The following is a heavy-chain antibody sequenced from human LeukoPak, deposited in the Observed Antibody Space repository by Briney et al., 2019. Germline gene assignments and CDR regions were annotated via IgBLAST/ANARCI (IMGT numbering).Heavy chain of an antibody. D-gene: IGHD3-16*01. V-gene: IGHV1-2*02. CDR3: ARADRLDGGPYLVGP. J-gene: IGHJ5*02. CDR1: GYSFSDYY. CDR2: INPDSGGT. Sequence: ASVKVSCKTSGYSFSDYYMHWVRQAPGQGLEWMGWINPDSGGTSSAQKFQGRVTMTRDTSITTVYMEVSWLTSDDTAIYYCARADRLDGGPYLVGPWGQGTLVTVSS.